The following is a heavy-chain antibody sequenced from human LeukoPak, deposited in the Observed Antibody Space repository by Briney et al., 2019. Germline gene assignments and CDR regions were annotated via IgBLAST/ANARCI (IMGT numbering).Heavy chain of an antibody. Sequence: PSETLSLTCTVSGDSISSSSYYWGWIRQPPGKGLEWIGSIYYSGSTYYNPSLKSRVTISVDTSKNQFSLKLTPVTAADTAVYYCARPSGYTYGDFDYWGQGTLVTVSS. J-gene: IGHJ4*02. CDR1: GDSISSSSYY. CDR2: IYYSGST. D-gene: IGHD5-18*01. V-gene: IGHV4-39*01. CDR3: ARPSGYTYGDFDY.